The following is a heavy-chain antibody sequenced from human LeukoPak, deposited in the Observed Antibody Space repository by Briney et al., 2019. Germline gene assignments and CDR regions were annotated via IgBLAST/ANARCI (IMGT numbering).Heavy chain of an antibody. CDR2: INPNSGGT. Sequence: GASVKVSCKASGYTFTSYGISWVRQAPGQGLEWMGRINPNSGGTNYAQKFQGRVTMTRDTSISTAYMELSRLRSDDTAVYYCARSPMITFGGVIVDWGQGTLVTVSS. V-gene: IGHV1-2*06. CDR3: ARSPMITFGGVIVD. CDR1: GYTFTSYG. J-gene: IGHJ4*02. D-gene: IGHD3-16*02.